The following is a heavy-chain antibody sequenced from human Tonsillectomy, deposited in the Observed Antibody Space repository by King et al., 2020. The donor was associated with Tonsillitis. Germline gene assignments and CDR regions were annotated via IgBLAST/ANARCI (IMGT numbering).Heavy chain of an antibody. Sequence: VQLQESGPGLVKPSETLSLTCTVSGGSISSYYWSWIRQPPGKGLEWIGYIYYSGSTNYNPSLKSRVTISVDTSKNQFSLKLSSVTAADTALYYCARDQNYYDSIGYYRGGFDYWGQGTLVTVSS. V-gene: IGHV4-59*01. CDR1: GGSISSYY. D-gene: IGHD3-22*01. J-gene: IGHJ4*02. CDR2: IYYSGST. CDR3: ARDQNYYDSIGYYRGGFDY.